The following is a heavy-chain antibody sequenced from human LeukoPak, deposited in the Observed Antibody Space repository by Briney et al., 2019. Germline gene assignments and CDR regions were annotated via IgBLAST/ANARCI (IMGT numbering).Heavy chain of an antibody. CDR2: INPSGTST. CDR1: GYTFTNYY. CDR3: ARHDLGGISPFDY. V-gene: IGHV1-46*01. Sequence: ASVKVSCKTSGYTFTNYYMHWVRQAPGQRLEWMGIINPSGTSTTYAQKFQGRVTMTRDTSTSTDFMELSSLRPEDTAVYYCARHDLGGISPFDYWGQGTLVTVSS. D-gene: IGHD4-23*01. J-gene: IGHJ4*02.